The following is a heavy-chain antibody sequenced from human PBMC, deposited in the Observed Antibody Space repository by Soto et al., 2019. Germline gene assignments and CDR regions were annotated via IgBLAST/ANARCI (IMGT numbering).Heavy chain of an antibody. Sequence: GSLRLSCAASGFMFSAYTMNWVRQVPGKGLEWLSSISDDSSYIDYADSLRGRFTVSRDNARNSLYLQIDSLGVEDTAVYYCATPYYSNHWGPGTLVTVSS. CDR3: ATPYYSNH. CDR2: ISDDSSYI. D-gene: IGHD3-22*01. V-gene: IGHV3-21*06. CDR1: GFMFSAYT. J-gene: IGHJ5*02.